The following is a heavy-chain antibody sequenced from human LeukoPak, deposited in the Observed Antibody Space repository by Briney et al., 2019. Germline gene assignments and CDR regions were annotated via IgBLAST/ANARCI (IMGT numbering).Heavy chain of an antibody. Sequence: GASVKVSCKVSGYTLTELSMHWVRQAPGKGLEWMGGFDPEDGETIYAQKFQGRVTMTEDTSTDTAYMELSSLRSEDTAVYYCATDGFSSGYPGVWYFDLWGRGTLVTVSS. CDR3: ATDGFSSGYPGVWYFDL. J-gene: IGHJ2*01. V-gene: IGHV1-24*01. D-gene: IGHD3-22*01. CDR2: FDPEDGET. CDR1: GYTLTELS.